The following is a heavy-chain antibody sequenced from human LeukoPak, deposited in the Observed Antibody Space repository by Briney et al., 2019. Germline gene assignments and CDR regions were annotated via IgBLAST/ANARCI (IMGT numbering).Heavy chain of an antibody. V-gene: IGHV4-4*09. J-gene: IGHJ5*02. CDR1: GVSISPYY. CDR2: IHTSGSN. Sequence: MPSETLSLTCAVSGVSISPYYWAWIRQPPGKGLEWIGYIHTSGSNNQYPSLKSRVTISVDKSKNQFSLKLSSVTAADTAVYYCARGLYYDILTGYYQPPDWFDPWAREPWSPSPQ. D-gene: IGHD3-9*01. CDR3: ARGLYYDILTGYYQPPDWFDP.